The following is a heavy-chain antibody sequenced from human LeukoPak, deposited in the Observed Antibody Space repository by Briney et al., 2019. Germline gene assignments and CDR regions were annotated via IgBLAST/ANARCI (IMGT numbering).Heavy chain of an antibody. CDR2: ILPILGIA. D-gene: IGHD2-2*01. CDR3: ASPSSTSCYGPCYYYGMDV. J-gene: IGHJ6*02. V-gene: IGHV1-69*04. CDR1: GGTFSSYA. Sequence: SVKVSCKASGGTFSSYAISWVRQAPGQGLEWMGRILPILGIANYAQKFQGRVTITADKSTSTAYMELSSLRSEDTAVYYCASPSSTSCYGPCYYYGMDVWGQGTTVTVSS.